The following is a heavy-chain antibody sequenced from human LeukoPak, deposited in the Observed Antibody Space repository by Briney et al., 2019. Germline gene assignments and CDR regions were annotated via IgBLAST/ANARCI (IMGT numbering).Heavy chain of an antibody. Sequence: GGPLRLSCSASGFTFRSFAMHWVRQAPGKGLEYVAAISSNGGNTYYTDSVRGRFTISRDNSKNTLYLQMSGLRAEDTAVYFCVKGSSYYYDSGGYYVDYWGQGTLVTVSS. CDR3: VKGSSYYYDSGGYYVDY. CDR1: GFTFRSFA. CDR2: ISSNGGNT. J-gene: IGHJ4*02. D-gene: IGHD3-22*01. V-gene: IGHV3-64D*06.